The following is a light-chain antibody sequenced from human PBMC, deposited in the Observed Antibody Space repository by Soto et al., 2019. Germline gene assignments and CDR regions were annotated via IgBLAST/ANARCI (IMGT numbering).Light chain of an antibody. CDR3: QQAKSFPLT. CDR2: AAS. Sequence: DIQMTQSPSSLSASVGDRVTITCRASQGIDNWLAWYQQKPGKAPTLLIYAASSLQRGVPSRFSGSGSGTEVTLTINSLQPEDFASYFCQQAKSFPLTFGQGTRVEIK. CDR1: QGIDNW. J-gene: IGKJ1*01. V-gene: IGKV1-12*02.